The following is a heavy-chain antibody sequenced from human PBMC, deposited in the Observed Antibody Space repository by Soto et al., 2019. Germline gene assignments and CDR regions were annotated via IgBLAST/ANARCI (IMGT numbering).Heavy chain of an antibody. D-gene: IGHD1-26*01. CDR1: GDSVSSYSAA. J-gene: IGHJ4*02. V-gene: IGHV6-1*01. CDR2: TYYRSKWYN. Sequence: PSQTLSLTCAISGDSVSSYSAAWNWIRQSPSRGLEWLGRTYYRSKWYNDYAISVKSRITINPDTSKNKFSLQLSSVTPEDTAVYSCPRGGADEGFSLDYWGQGTLVTVSS. CDR3: PRGGADEGFSLDY.